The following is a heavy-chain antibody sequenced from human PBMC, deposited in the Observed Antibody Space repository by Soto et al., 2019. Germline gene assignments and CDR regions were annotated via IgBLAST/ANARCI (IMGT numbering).Heavy chain of an antibody. D-gene: IGHD3-22*01. J-gene: IGHJ3*01. CDR3: AREKYYYDSRGGYHRVSVFDV. V-gene: IGHV3-23*01. CDR1: GFTFSSYA. Sequence: EVQLLESGGGLVQPGGSLRLSCAASGFTFSSYAMSWVRQAPGKGLEWVSVFSGSGGSTYYADSVKGRFTISRDDSKKTLDLQMNSLRDEDTAVYYCAREKYYYDSRGGYHRVSVFDVWGQGTMVTVSS. CDR2: FSGSGGST.